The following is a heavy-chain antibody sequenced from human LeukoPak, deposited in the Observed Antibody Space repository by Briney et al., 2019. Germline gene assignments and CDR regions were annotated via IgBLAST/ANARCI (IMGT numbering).Heavy chain of an antibody. D-gene: IGHD3-22*01. CDR3: ARVSSGDSSGSLAFDI. J-gene: IGHJ3*02. Sequence: SVKVSCKASGGTFSSYAISWVRQAPGQGLEWMGGIIPIFGTANYAQKFQGRVTITADKSTSTAYMELSSLRSEDTAVYYCARVSSGDSSGSLAFDIWGQGTMVTVSS. CDR1: GGTFSSYA. CDR2: IIPIFGTA. V-gene: IGHV1-69*06.